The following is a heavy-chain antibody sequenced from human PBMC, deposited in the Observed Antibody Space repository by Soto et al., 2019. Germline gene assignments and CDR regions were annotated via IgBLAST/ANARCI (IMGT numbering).Heavy chain of an antibody. CDR3: ARGHDFWSGFSYFDY. D-gene: IGHD3-3*01. J-gene: IGHJ4*02. V-gene: IGHV4-61*01. CDR2: VYYSGST. Sequence: PSETLSLTCAVSGGSVSSGSHYWSWIRQPPGKRLEWVGYVYYSGSTNYNPSLQSRVTISVDTSKNQFSLKMNSVTAADTAVYSCARGHDFWSGFSYFDYWGQGTLVTVSS. CDR1: GGSVSSGSHY.